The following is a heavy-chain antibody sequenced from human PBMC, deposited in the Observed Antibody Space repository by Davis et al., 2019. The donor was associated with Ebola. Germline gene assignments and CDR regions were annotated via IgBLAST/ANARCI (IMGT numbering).Heavy chain of an antibody. CDR1: GFIFSSFG. V-gene: IGHV3-30*03. Sequence: GESLKIPCAASGFIFSSFGMQWVLQAPGKGLEWVAALSYGGSDENHAQSVDGRFTISRDNSKNTLYLHMNSLRAEDTAVYYCATQWVRYGDYPFDFWGPGTLVTVSS. D-gene: IGHD4-17*01. J-gene: IGHJ4*02. CDR3: ATQWVRYGDYPFDF. CDR2: LSYGGSDE.